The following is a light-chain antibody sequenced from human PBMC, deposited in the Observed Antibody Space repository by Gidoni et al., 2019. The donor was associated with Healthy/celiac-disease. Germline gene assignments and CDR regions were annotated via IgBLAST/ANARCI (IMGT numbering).Light chain of an antibody. CDR3: QQRSNWPKLT. CDR2: DAS. CDR1: QSVSSY. Sequence: EIVLTQSPATLSLSPGDRATLSCRASQSVSSYLAWYQQKPGQAPRLLIYDASNRATGIPARLSGSGSGTDFTLTISSLEPEDFAVYYCQQRSNWPKLTFGGGTKVEIK. J-gene: IGKJ4*01. V-gene: IGKV3-11*01.